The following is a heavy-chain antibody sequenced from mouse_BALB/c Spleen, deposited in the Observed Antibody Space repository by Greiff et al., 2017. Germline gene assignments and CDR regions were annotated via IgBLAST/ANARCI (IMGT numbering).Heavy chain of an antibody. CDR3: ARGNYRYDYAMDY. J-gene: IGHJ4*01. Sequence: EVKVEESGGGLVQPGGSRKLSCAASGFTFSDYGMAWVRQAPGKGPEWVAFISNLAYSIYYADTVTGRFTISRENAKNTLYLEMSSLRSEDTAMYYCARGNYRYDYAMDYWGQGTSVTVSS. CDR2: ISNLAYSI. V-gene: IGHV5-15*02. CDR1: GFTFSDYG. D-gene: IGHD2-14*01.